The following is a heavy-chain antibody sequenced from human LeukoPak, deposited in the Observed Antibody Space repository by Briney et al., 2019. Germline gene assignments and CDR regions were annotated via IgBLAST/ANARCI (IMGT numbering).Heavy chain of an antibody. CDR1: GGSTNSSYYY. CDR2: IYYSGST. Sequence: TPSETLSLTCTVSGGSTNSSYYYWGWIRQPPGKGLEWIGSIYYSGSTYYNPSLKSRVTISVDTSKNQFSLKLSSVTAADTAVYFCARGPYSYDSSGAFDIWGQGTMVTVSS. CDR3: ARGPYSYDSSGAFDI. J-gene: IGHJ3*02. V-gene: IGHV4-39*07. D-gene: IGHD3-22*01.